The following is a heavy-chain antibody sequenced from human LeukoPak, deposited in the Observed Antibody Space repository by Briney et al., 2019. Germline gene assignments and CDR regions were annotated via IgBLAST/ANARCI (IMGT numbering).Heavy chain of an antibody. Sequence: VASVKVSCKASGYTFTSYYMHWVRQAPGQGLEWMGIINPSGGSTSYAQKFQGRVTMTRDTSTSTVYTELSSLRSEDTAVYYCARDLGYCSSTSCPQYAFDIWGQGTMVTVSS. V-gene: IGHV1-46*01. J-gene: IGHJ3*02. CDR3: ARDLGYCSSTSCPQYAFDI. CDR1: GYTFTSYY. CDR2: INPSGGST. D-gene: IGHD2-2*01.